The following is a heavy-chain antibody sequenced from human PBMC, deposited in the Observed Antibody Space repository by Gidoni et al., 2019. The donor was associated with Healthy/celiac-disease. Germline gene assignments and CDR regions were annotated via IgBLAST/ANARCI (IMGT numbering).Heavy chain of an antibody. D-gene: IGHD3-22*01. V-gene: IGHV3-66*01. CDR1: GFTVSRYY. CDR2: IYSGGNT. CDR3: ASASGGYYSWYFDL. Sequence: EVQLVESGGGLVQPGGSLRLSCAASGFTVSRYYMSWVRQAPGKGLEWVSVIYSGGNTYYADSGKGRFTISRDNSKNTLFLQMNSLRAEDTAVYYCASASGGYYSWYFDLWGRGTLVTVSS. J-gene: IGHJ2*01.